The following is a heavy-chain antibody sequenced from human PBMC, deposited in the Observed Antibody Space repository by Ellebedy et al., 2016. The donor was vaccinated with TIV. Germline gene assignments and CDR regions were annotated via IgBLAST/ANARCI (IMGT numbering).Heavy chain of an antibody. V-gene: IGHV3-11*04. CDR3: ARARHSDTPTWFDP. CDR1: GFTFSDYY. J-gene: IGHJ5*02. D-gene: IGHD2-21*02. Sequence: PGGSLRLSCAASGFTFSDYYMSWTRQAPGKGLEWVSYIGTSSSAIYYADSVKGRFTISRDNAKNSLYLQMNSLRDEDTAVYYCARARHSDTPTWFDPWGQGTLVTVSS. CDR2: IGTSSSAI.